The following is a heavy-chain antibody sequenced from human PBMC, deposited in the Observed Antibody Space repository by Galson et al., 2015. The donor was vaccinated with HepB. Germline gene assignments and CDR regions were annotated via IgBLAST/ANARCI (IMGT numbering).Heavy chain of an antibody. CDR1: GGTFTSHS. D-gene: IGHD3-16*01. J-gene: IGHJ4*02. CDR2: ITPLVNRT. CDR3: AKGRGMILESWFFDY. V-gene: IGHV1-69*08. Sequence: SVKVSCKASGGTFTSHSVSWVRQAPGHGLEWMGRITPLVNRTAYSQNFQGRVTITADRSTGTAYMELSSLTFEDTAVYYCAKGRGMILESWFFDYWGQGAPVTVSS.